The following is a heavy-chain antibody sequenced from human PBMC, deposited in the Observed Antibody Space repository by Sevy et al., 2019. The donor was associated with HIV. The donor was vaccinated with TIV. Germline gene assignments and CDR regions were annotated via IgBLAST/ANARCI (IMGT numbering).Heavy chain of an antibody. D-gene: IGHD6-6*01. Sequence: GGSLRLSCAASGFTFSSYAMSWVRQAPGKGLEWVSAISGSGGSTYYADSVKGRFTISRDNSKNTLYLQMNSLRAEDRAVYYCAKHSSSLGYYFDYWGQGTLVTVSS. CDR3: AKHSSSLGYYFDY. J-gene: IGHJ4*02. CDR2: ISGSGGST. V-gene: IGHV3-23*01. CDR1: GFTFSSYA.